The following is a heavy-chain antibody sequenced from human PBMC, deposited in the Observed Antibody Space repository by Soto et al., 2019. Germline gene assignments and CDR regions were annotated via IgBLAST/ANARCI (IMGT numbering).Heavy chain of an antibody. J-gene: IGHJ4*02. CDR1: GFTFSDYA. Sequence: VPLVESGGGVVQPGRSLRLSCAASGFTFSDYAMHWVRQAPGKGLEWVAVVSHDGRNTHYADSVQGRVTISRDSSKNTVSLEMTSLRAEDTAVYYCAKGGRQWLVTSDFNYWGQGALVTVSS. CDR3: AKGGRQWLVTSDFNY. D-gene: IGHD6-19*01. CDR2: VSHDGRNT. V-gene: IGHV3-30*18.